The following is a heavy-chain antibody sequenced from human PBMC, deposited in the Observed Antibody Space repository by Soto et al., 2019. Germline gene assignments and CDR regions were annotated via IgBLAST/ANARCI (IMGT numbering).Heavy chain of an antibody. V-gene: IGHV5-51*01. CDR1: GYSFTSYW. Sequence: PGESLKISCKGSGYSFTSYWIGWVRQMPGKGLEWMGIIYPGDSDTRYSPSFQGQVTISADKSISTAYLQWSSLKASDTAMYYCAKTHQVWSGYYTHYDAFDIWGQGTMVTVSS. CDR2: IYPGDSDT. J-gene: IGHJ3*02. D-gene: IGHD3-3*01. CDR3: AKTHQVWSGYYTHYDAFDI.